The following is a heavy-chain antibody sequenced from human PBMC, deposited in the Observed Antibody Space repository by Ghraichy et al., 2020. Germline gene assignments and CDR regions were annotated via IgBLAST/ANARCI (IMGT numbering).Heavy chain of an antibody. Sequence: SQTLSLTCTVSGDSISSSTYYWGWIRQPPGKGLEWIGSVYYSGSTYYNPSLKSRVTISVDTSKNQFSLKLSFVTAADTAVYYCARHGPGDWLVPHFWGQGTLVIVSS. CDR2: VYYSGST. CDR1: GDSISSSTYY. J-gene: IGHJ4*02. V-gene: IGHV4-39*01. CDR3: ARHGPGDWLVPHF. D-gene: IGHD6-19*01.